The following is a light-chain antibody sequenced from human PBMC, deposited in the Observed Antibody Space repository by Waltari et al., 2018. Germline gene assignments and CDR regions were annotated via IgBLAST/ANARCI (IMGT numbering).Light chain of an antibody. J-gene: IGKJ2*01. CDR3: QQYYSTPD. Sequence: DIVMTQSTDSLAVSLGERATIHCKSSQSVLYSSNNKNYLAWYQQKPGQPPKLLIYWASTRESGVPDRFSGSGSGTDFTLTISSLQAEDVAVYYCQQYYSTPDFGQGTKLEIK. CDR2: WAS. CDR1: QSVLYSSNNKNY. V-gene: IGKV4-1*01.